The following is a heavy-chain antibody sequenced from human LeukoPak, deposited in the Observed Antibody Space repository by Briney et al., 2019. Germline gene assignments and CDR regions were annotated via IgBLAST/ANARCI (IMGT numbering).Heavy chain of an antibody. J-gene: IGHJ4*02. Sequence: ASVKVSCKASGGTFSSYAISWVRQAPGQGLEWMGGIIPIFGTANYAQKFQGRVTITADESTSTAYMELSSLRSEDTAVYYCARDRIAARQGEWDYWGQGTLVTVSS. CDR3: ARDRIAARQGEWDY. CDR1: GGTFSSYA. V-gene: IGHV1-69*13. D-gene: IGHD6-6*01. CDR2: IIPIFGTA.